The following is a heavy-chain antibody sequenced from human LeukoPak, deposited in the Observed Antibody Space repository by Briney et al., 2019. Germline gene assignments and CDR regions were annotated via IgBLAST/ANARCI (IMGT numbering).Heavy chain of an antibody. V-gene: IGHV3-30*02. CDR2: IRNDGSNK. CDR1: GFTFSTSG. Sequence: GGSLRLSCAASGFTFSTSGMHWVRQAPGKGLEWVAFIRNDGSNKYYADSVKGRFTISRDNSKNTLYLQMNSLRAEDTAVYYCAKAQGFGGVIVMGLDYWGQGTLVTVSS. J-gene: IGHJ4*02. CDR3: AKAQGFGGVIVMGLDY. D-gene: IGHD3-16*02.